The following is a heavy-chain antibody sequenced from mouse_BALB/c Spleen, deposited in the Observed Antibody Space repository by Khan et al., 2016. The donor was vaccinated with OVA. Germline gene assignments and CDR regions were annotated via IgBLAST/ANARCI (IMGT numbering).Heavy chain of an antibody. Sequence: QVQLQQPGIELVRPGASVKLSCKASGYTFTNYWINWVKQRPGKGLEWIGNIYPSDGYSNYNQRFKDKATLTVDKSSSTAYLLLSNPTSEDSAVYYCTREGVYGSSFAYWGQGTLVTVSA. CDR1: GYTFTNYW. CDR3: TREGVYGSSFAY. D-gene: IGHD1-1*02. V-gene: IGHV1-69*02. J-gene: IGHJ3*01. CDR2: IYPSDGYS.